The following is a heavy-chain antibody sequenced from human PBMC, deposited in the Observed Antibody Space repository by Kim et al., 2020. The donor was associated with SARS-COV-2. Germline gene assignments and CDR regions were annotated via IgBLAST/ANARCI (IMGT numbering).Heavy chain of an antibody. J-gene: IGHJ6*02. V-gene: IGHV3-33*01. D-gene: IGHD3-3*01. Sequence: YYADSVKGRFTISRDNSKNTLYLQMNSLRAEDTAVYYCARDLAISADMDVWGQGTTVTVSS. CDR3: ARDLAISADMDV.